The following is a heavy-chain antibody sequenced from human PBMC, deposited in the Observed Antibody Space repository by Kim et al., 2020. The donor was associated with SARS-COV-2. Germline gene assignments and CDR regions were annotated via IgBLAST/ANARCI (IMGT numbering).Heavy chain of an antibody. D-gene: IGHD3-16*02. J-gene: IGHJ3*02. Sequence: SETLSLTCAVSGGSISSSNWWSWVRQPPGKGLEWIGEIYHSGSTNYNPSLKSRVTISVDKSKNQFSLKLSSVTAADTAVYYCARAYYDYVWGSYRRHDAFDIWGQGTMVTVSS. CDR2: IYHSGST. CDR1: GGSISSSNW. CDR3: ARAYYDYVWGSYRRHDAFDI. V-gene: IGHV4-4*02.